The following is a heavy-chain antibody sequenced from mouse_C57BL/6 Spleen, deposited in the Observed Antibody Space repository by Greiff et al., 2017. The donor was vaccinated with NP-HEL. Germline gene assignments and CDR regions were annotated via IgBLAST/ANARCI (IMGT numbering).Heavy chain of an antibody. D-gene: IGHD1-1*01. CDR2: IYPGDGDT. V-gene: IGHV1-80*01. CDR1: GYAFSSYW. J-gene: IGHJ3*01. Sequence: QVQLQQSGAELVKPGASVKISCKASGYAFSSYWMNWVKQRPGKGLEWIGQIYPGDGDTNYNGKFKGKATLTADKSSSTAYMQLSSLTSEDSAVYFCARHGDYYGPFAYWGQGTLVTVSA. CDR3: ARHGDYYGPFAY.